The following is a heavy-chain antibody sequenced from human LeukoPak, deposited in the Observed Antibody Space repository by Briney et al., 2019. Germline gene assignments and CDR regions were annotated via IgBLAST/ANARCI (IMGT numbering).Heavy chain of an antibody. CDR1: GGSISSNY. CDR3: ARKRKGAYDFDY. V-gene: IGHV4-4*07. Sequence: SETLSLTCTVSGGSISSNYWSWIRQPAGKGLEWIGRIYTSGSTNYNPSLQSRVTMSVDTSNNQFSLKLSSVTAADTAVYYCARKRKGAYDFDYWGQGTLVTVSS. J-gene: IGHJ4*02. D-gene: IGHD3-16*01. CDR2: IYTSGST.